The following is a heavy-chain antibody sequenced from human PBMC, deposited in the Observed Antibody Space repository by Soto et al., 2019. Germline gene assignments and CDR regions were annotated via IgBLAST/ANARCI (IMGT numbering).Heavy chain of an antibody. CDR3: ARDPGYQYQLLSPYYYYYGMDV. Sequence: SVKVSCKASGGTFSSYAISWVRQAPGQGLEWMGGIIPIFGTANYAQKFQGRVTITADKSTSTAYMELSSLRSEDTAVYYCARDPGYQYQLLSPYYYYYGMDVWGQGTTVTVSS. D-gene: IGHD2-2*01. J-gene: IGHJ6*02. CDR2: IIPIFGTA. CDR1: GGTFSSYA. V-gene: IGHV1-69*06.